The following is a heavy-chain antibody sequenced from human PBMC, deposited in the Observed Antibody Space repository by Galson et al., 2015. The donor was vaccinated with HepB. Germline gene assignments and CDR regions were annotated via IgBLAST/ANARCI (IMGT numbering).Heavy chain of an antibody. CDR2: IIPIFGTA. CDR1: GGTFSSYA. Sequence: SVKVSCKASGGTFSSYAISWVRQAPGQGLEWMGGIIPIFGTANYAQKFQGRVTITADESTSTAYMELSSLRSEDTAVYYCASYDCSSTSCYRSWIGWFDPWGQGTLVTVSS. J-gene: IGHJ5*02. V-gene: IGHV1-69*13. CDR3: ASYDCSSTSCYRSWIGWFDP. D-gene: IGHD2-2*01.